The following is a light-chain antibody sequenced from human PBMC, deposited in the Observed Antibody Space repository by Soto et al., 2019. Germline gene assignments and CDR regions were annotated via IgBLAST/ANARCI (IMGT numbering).Light chain of an antibody. CDR1: QSVLHSSHNKNY. CDR2: CAS. V-gene: IGKV4-1*01. J-gene: IGKJ1*01. Sequence: DIVMTQSPDSLAVSLGERATINCKSSQSVLHSSHNKNYLAWYQQKPGQPPKLLIYCASTRKSGVPYRFSGSGSGTDFTLTISSLQAEDVAVYYCQHYYTSPRTFGQGTKVEIK. CDR3: QHYYTSPRT.